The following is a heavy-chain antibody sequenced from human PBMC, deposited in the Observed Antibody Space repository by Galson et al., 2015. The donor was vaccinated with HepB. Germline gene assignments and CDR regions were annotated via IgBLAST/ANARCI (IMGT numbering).Heavy chain of an antibody. CDR2: IYPGDSDT. CDR3: ARHGGGELLWGTFDY. D-gene: IGHD3-10*01. CDR1: GYSFTSYW. Sequence: QSGAEVKKPGESLKISCKGSGYSFTSYWIGWGRQMPGKGLEWMGIIYPGDSDTRYSPSFQGQVTISADKSISTAYLQVSSLKASDTAMYYFARHGGGELLWGTFDYWGQGTLVTVSS. V-gene: IGHV5-51*01. J-gene: IGHJ4*02.